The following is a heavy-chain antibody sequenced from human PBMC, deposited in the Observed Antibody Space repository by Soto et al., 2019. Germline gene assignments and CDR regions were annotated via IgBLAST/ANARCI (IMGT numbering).Heavy chain of an antibody. CDR2: IYHSGRT. J-gene: IGHJ5*02. CDR3: ARVPSP. Sequence: QLQLQESGSGLVKPSQTLSLTCAVSGGSISSGGYSWSWIRQPPGKGMECIGYIYHSGRTYYNPSPESRVTISVDRSMNQLSPKLTSVTAADTAVYYCARVPSPWGQGALVTVSS. V-gene: IGHV4-30-2*01. CDR1: GGSISSGGYS.